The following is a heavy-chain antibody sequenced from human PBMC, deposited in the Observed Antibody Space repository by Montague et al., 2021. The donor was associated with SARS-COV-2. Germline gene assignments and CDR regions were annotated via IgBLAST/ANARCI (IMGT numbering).Heavy chain of an antibody. D-gene: IGHD4-17*01. CDR1: GGSISSYY. V-gene: IGHV4-59*01. CDR2: IYYSGST. Sequence: SETLSLTCTVSGGSISSYYWSWIRQPPGKGLEWIGYIYYSGSTNYNPSLKSRVTISVDTSKNQFSLKLSSVTAADTAVYYCARVGAHGDYPTPPTFDYWGQGTLVTVSS. J-gene: IGHJ4*02. CDR3: ARVGAHGDYPTPPTFDY.